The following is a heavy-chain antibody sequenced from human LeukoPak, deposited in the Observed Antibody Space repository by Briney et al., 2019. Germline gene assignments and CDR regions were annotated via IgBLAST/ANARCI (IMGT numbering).Heavy chain of an antibody. CDR3: ARQVGYYYYMDV. Sequence: SETLSLTCTVSGGSINSSSYYWGWIRQPPGKGLEWIGSIYYSGSTYYNPSLNSRVTISVDTSKNQISLKLSSVTAADTAVFYCARQVGYYYYMDVWGKGTTVTVSS. V-gene: IGHV4-39*01. D-gene: IGHD1-26*01. CDR1: GGSINSSSYY. J-gene: IGHJ6*03. CDR2: IYYSGST.